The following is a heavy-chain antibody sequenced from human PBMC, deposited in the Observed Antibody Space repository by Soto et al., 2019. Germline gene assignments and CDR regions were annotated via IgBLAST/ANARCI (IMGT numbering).Heavy chain of an antibody. CDR2: ISAYNGNT. CDR3: ARVRLRGWDIVVVPAASFDY. CDR1: GYTFTSYG. D-gene: IGHD2-2*01. J-gene: IGHJ4*02. Sequence: GASVKVSCKASGYTFTSYGISWVRQAPGQGLEWMGWISAYNGNTNYAQKLQGRVTMTTDTSTSTAYMELRSLRSDDTAVYYCARVRLRGWDIVVVPAASFDYWGQGTLVTVSS. V-gene: IGHV1-18*04.